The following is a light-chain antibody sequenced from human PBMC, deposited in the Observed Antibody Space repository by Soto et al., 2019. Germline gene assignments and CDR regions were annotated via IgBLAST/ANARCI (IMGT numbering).Light chain of an antibody. CDR3: RQYGSSPRT. V-gene: IGKV3-20*01. CDR2: GAS. CDR1: QSVSSSY. Sequence: EIVLTQSPGTLSLSPGERATLSCRASQSVSSSYLAWYQQKPGQAPRLLIYGASSRATGIPDRFSGSGSGTGFTLTISRLEAEDFAVYYGRQYGSSPRTFGQGTKVEIK. J-gene: IGKJ1*01.